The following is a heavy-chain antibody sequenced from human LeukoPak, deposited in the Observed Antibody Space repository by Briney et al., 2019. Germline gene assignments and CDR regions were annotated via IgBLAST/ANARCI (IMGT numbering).Heavy chain of an antibody. V-gene: IGHV3-48*04. CDR1: GFTFSSYG. D-gene: IGHD6-19*01. J-gene: IGHJ4*02. CDR2: ISSSGSTI. CDR3: ARRQYGYSSGSSFDY. Sequence: GGTLRLSCAASGFTFSSYGMSWIRQAPGKGLEWVSYISSSGSTIYYADSVKGRFTISRDNAKNSLYLQMNSLRAEDTAVYYCARRQYGYSSGSSFDYWGQGTLVTVSS.